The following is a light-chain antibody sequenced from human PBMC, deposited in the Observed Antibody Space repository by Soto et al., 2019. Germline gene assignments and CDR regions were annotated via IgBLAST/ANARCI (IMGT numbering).Light chain of an antibody. V-gene: IGKV3-20*01. CDR2: GAS. J-gene: IGKJ3*01. Sequence: EIVLTQSPGTLSLSPGERATLSCRASQSVSSSYLAWYQQKPGQAHKLLIYGASSSATGIPDRFSGSGSGTDFTLTISRLEPEDFAVYYCQQYGSSPGFTFGPGTKVDIK. CDR1: QSVSSSY. CDR3: QQYGSSPGFT.